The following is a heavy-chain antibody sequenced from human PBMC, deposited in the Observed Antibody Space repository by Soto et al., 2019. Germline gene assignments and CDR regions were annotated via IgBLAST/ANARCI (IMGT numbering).Heavy chain of an antibody. J-gene: IGHJ4*02. Sequence: GASVKVSCKASGGTFSSYTISWVRQAPGQGLEWMGRIIPILGIANYAQKFQGRVTITADKSTSTAYMELSSLRSEDTAVYYCARAGLPRYYFDYWGQGTLVTVSS. D-gene: IGHD2-21*01. CDR1: GGTFSSYT. CDR2: IIPILGIA. V-gene: IGHV1-69*02. CDR3: ARAGLPRYYFDY.